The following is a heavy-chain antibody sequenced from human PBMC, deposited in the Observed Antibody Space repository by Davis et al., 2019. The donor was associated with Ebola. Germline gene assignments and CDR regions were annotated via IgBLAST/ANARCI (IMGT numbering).Heavy chain of an antibody. CDR2: IDPSDSYT. CDR1: GYSFTSYW. V-gene: IGHV5-10-1*01. J-gene: IGHJ3*02. Sequence: PGGSLRLSCKGSGYSFTSYWISWVRQMPGKGLEWMGRIDPSDSYTNYSPSFQGHVTISADKSISTAYLQWSSLKASDTAMYYCARGLPRYCTNGVCPDDAFDIWGQGTMVTVSS. D-gene: IGHD2-8*01. CDR3: ARGLPRYCTNGVCPDDAFDI.